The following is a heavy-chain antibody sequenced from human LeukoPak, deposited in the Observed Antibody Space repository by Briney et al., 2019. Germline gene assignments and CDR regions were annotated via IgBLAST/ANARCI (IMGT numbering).Heavy chain of an antibody. CDR3: ARDLEYCSGGSCPRWFDP. J-gene: IGHJ5*02. CDR2: INAGNGNT. V-gene: IGHV1-3*01. CDR1: GYTFTSYA. Sequence: ASVKVSCKASGYTFTSYAMHWVRQAPGQRLEWMGWINAGNGNTKYSQKFQGRVTITRDTSASTAYMELSSLRSEDTAVYYCARDLEYCSGGSCPRWFDPWGQGTLVTVSS. D-gene: IGHD2-15*01.